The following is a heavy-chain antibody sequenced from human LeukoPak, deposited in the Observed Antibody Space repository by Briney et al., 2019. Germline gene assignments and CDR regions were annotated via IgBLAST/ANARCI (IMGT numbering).Heavy chain of an antibody. CDR2: ISYEGSKK. V-gene: IGHV3-30*18. CDR1: GFTFSNYG. J-gene: IGHJ6*02. D-gene: IGHD6-19*01. CDR3: AKEQGLATYYYNGMDV. Sequence: PGGSLRLSCAASGFTFSNYGMHWVRQAPGKGLEWVAVISYEGSKKYYADSVKGRFTISRDNSKNTLYVQMNSLRAEDTAVYYYAKEQGLATYYYNGMDVWGQGTTVTVPS.